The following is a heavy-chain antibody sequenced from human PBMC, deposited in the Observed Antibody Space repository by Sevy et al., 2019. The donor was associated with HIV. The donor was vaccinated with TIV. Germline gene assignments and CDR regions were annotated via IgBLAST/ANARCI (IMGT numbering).Heavy chain of an antibody. CDR1: GDSISSYS. D-gene: IGHD3-10*01. CDR3: AGANPYFYYGMDV. Sequence: SETLSLTCTVSGDSISSYSCSWIRQPPGKGLEWIGYIYYSGRTNYNPSLKSRVTISMDTSKNQFSLKLTSVTAADTAVYYCAGANPYFYYGMDVWGQGTTVTVSS. J-gene: IGHJ6*02. CDR2: IYYSGRT. V-gene: IGHV4-59*01.